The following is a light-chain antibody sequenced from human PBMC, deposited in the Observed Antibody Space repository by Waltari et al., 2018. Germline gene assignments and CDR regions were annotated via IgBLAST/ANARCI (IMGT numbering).Light chain of an antibody. CDR2: EVT. CDR3: CSYSGDLSFGVV. Sequence: QSALTQPASVSGSPGQSITISCTGHSHDVGNYDLLSWYQQHPGKAPKLIIYEVTKRPSGFSNRFSGSKSGNTASLTISGLHTEDEGDYYCCSYSGDLSFGVVFGGGTKLTVL. V-gene: IGLV2-23*02. J-gene: IGLJ2*01. CDR1: SHDVGNYDL.